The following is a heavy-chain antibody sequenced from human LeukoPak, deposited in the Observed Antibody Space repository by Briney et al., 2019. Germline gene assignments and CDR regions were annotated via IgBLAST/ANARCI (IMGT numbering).Heavy chain of an antibody. CDR1: GGSFSGYY. CDR3: ARQSKQWPKSFDY. J-gene: IGHJ4*02. D-gene: IGHD6-19*01. Sequence: SETLSLTCAVYGGSFSGYYWSWIRQPPGKGLEWIGEINHSGSTNYNPSLKSRVTISVDTSKNQFSLKLSSVTAADTAVYYCARQSKQWPKSFDYWGLGTLVTVSS. CDR2: INHSGST. V-gene: IGHV4-34*01.